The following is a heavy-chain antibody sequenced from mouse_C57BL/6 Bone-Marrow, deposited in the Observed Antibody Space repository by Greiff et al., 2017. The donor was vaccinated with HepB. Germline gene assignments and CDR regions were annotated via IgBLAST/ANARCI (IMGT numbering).Heavy chain of an antibody. D-gene: IGHD2-3*01. Sequence: VQLVESVPGLVAPSQSLSITCTVSGFSLTSYAIRWVRQTPGKGLEWLGVIWTGGGTNYNSALKSRLSISKDNSKSQVFLKMNSLQTDDTARYYCARNRDGYRGTWFACWGQGTLVTVSA. CDR2: IWTGGGT. J-gene: IGHJ3*01. CDR3: ARNRDGYRGTWFAC. V-gene: IGHV2-9-1*01. CDR1: GFSLTSYA.